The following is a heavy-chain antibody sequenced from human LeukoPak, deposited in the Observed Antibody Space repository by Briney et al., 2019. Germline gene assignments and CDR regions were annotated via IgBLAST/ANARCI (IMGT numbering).Heavy chain of an antibody. CDR3: ARVANYYDSSGYYYFDY. Sequence: GGSLRLSCAASGFTFSSYAMHWVRQAPGKGLEWVAVISYDGSNRYYADSVKGRFTISRDNSKNTLYLQMNSLRAEDTAVYYCARVANYYDSSGYYYFDYWGQGTLVTVSS. CDR2: ISYDGSNR. J-gene: IGHJ4*02. D-gene: IGHD3-22*01. V-gene: IGHV3-30-3*01. CDR1: GFTFSSYA.